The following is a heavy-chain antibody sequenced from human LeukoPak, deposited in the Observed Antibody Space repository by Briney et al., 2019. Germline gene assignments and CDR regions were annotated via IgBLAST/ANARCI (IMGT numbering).Heavy chain of an antibody. D-gene: IGHD4-23*01. CDR2: ISTSSSSI. J-gene: IGHJ4*02. CDR1: GFTFSRYS. CDR3: ARASFGGGNDY. V-gene: IGHV3-48*01. Sequence: PGGSLRLSCAASGFTFSRYSMNWVRQAPGKGLEWVSYISTSSSSIYYADSVKGRFTISRDNAKNSLYLQMNSLRAEDTAMYYCARASFGGGNDYWGQGSLVIVSS.